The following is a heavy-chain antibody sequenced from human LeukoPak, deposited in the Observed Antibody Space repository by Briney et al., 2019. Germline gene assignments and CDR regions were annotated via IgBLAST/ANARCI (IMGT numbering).Heavy chain of an antibody. CDR2: ISSSSSYI. D-gene: IGHD5-18*01. CDR3: ARVSDTAMADY. Sequence: GGSLRLSCAVSGFTFSSYSMNWVRQAPGKGLEWVSSISSSSSYIYYADSVKGRFTISRDNAKNSLFLQMNSLSAEDTAVYYCARVSDTAMADYWGQGTLVTVSS. V-gene: IGHV3-21*01. J-gene: IGHJ4*02. CDR1: GFTFSSYS.